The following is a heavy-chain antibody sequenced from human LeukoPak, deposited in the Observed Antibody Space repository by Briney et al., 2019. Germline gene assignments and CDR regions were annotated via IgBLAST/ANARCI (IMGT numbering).Heavy chain of an antibody. CDR2: IKQDGSEK. J-gene: IGHJ3*02. CDR3: ARDVDTAMVRSGSGAFDI. D-gene: IGHD5-18*01. CDR1: GFTFSSYW. Sequence: GGSLRLSCVASGFTFSSYWMSWVRQAPGKGLEWVANIKQDGSEKYYVDSVKGRFTISRDNAKNSLYLQMNSLRAEDTAVYYCARDVDTAMVRSGSGAFDIWGQGTMVTVSS. V-gene: IGHV3-7*01.